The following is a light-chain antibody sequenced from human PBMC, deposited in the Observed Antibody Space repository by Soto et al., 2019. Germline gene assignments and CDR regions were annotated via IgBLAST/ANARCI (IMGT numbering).Light chain of an antibody. CDR3: QQYDDSRT. Sequence: DIQMTQSPSTLSASVGDSVTITCPASQSVAASLAWYQQKPGEAPKLLIYDVSNLETGVPSRFSGSGSGTEFSLTSRSLQPDDFASYYCQQYDDSRTFGQGTKVEIK. V-gene: IGKV1-5*01. J-gene: IGKJ1*01. CDR1: QSVAAS. CDR2: DVS.